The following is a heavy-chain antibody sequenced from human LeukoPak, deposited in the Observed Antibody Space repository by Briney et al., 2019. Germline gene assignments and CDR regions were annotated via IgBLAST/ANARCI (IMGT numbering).Heavy chain of an antibody. CDR1: GFTFSTYS. D-gene: IGHD5-12*01. CDR2: ISSSSSYI. V-gene: IGHV3-21*01. J-gene: IGHJ5*02. Sequence: GGSLRLSCAASGFTFSTYSMNWVRQAPGKGLEWVSSISSSSSYIYYADSVKGRFTISRDNAKNSLYLQMNSLRAQDTAVYYCARDRDSGYGFRFDPWGQGTLVTVSS. CDR3: ARDRDSGYGFRFDP.